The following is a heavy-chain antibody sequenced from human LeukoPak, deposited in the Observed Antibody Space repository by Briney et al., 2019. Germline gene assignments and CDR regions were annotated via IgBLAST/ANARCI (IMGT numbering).Heavy chain of an antibody. Sequence: KTSETLSLTCTVCGGSISSYYWSWIRQPPGKGLEWIGYIYYSGSTNYNPPLKSRVTISVDTSKNQFSLKLSSVTAADTAVYYCARDALLYAFDIWGQGTMVTVSS. CDR2: IYYSGST. V-gene: IGHV4-59*01. J-gene: IGHJ3*02. CDR1: GGSISSYY. CDR3: ARDALLYAFDI.